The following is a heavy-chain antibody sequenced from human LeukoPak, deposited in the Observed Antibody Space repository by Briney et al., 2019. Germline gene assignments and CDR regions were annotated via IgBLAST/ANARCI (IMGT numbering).Heavy chain of an antibody. J-gene: IGHJ4*02. D-gene: IGHD3-16*01. CDR2: VNLQGGT. CDR1: GGSITQTNY. V-gene: IGHV4-4*02. CDR3: ARGRIGGPKAPFDY. Sequence: SGTLSLTCDVSGGSITQTNYWTWVRQPPGKGLEWIGEVNLQGGTNYNPSLLRRVAISVDTSANHVTSVTAADTAVYYCARGRIGGPKAPFDYWGQGTLVTVSS.